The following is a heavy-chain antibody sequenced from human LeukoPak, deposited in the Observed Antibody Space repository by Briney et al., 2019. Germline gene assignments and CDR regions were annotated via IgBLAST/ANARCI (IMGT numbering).Heavy chain of an antibody. D-gene: IGHD3-16*01. CDR1: GGSISSGSYY. CDR2: IYTSGST. CDR3: ARENADYGYYYYYMDV. Sequence: PSETLSLTCTVSGGSISSGSYYWSWIRQPAGKGLEWIGRIYTSGSTNYNPSLKSRVTISVDTSKNQFSLKLSSVTAADTAVYYCARENADYGYYYYYMDVWGKGTTVTISS. J-gene: IGHJ6*03. V-gene: IGHV4-61*02.